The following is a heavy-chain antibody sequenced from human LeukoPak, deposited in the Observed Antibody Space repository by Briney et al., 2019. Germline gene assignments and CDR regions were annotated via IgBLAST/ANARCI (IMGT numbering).Heavy chain of an antibody. D-gene: IGHD3-16*02. V-gene: IGHV3-21*01. CDR3: ARAPYYDYVWGSYRLKYYFDY. J-gene: IGHJ4*02. CDR2: IGSSSNYI. CDR1: GFTFSSYS. Sequence: GGSLRLSCAASGFTFSSYSMNWVRQAPGKGLEWVSSIGSSSNYIYYADSVKGRFTISRDNAKNSLYLQMNSLTAEDTAVYYCARAPYYDYVWGSYRLKYYFDYWGQGTLVTVSS.